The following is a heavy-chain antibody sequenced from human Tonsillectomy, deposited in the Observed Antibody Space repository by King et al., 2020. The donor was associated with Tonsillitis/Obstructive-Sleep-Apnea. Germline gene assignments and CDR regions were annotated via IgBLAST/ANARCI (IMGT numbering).Heavy chain of an antibody. CDR3: TSYHFYNNNRYYYRGMDV. J-gene: IGHJ6*02. D-gene: IGHD3-3*02. V-gene: IGHV3-7*03. Sequence: VQLVESGGGLVQPGGSLTLSCAASGFNFSKYFMTWVRQPPGKGLEWVANIKQDGSEKNFVDSVKGRFTISRDNAKNSLYLQMTSLRAEDTAVYYCTSYHFYNNNRYYYRGMDVWGQGTTVTVSS. CDR1: GFNFSKYF. CDR2: IKQDGSEK.